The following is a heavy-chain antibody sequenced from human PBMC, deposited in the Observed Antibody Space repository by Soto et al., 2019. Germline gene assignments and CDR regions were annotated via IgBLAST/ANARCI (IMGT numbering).Heavy chain of an antibody. D-gene: IGHD6-13*01. CDR2: ISSSGSTI. Sequence: GGSLRLSCAASGFTFSSYEMNWVRQAPGKGLEWVSYISSSGSTIYYADSVKGRFTISRDNAKNSLYLQMNSLRAEDTAVYYCARELIAAAGLDYFDYWGQGTLVTVSS. J-gene: IGHJ4*02. V-gene: IGHV3-48*03. CDR1: GFTFSSYE. CDR3: ARELIAAAGLDYFDY.